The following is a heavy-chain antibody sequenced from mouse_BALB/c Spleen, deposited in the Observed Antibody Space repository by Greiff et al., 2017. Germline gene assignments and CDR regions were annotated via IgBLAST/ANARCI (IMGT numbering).Heavy chain of an antibody. V-gene: IGHV5-4*02. D-gene: IGHD1-1*01. J-gene: IGHJ3*01. CDR2: ISDGGSYT. CDR1: GFTFSDYY. CDR3: AREEDYGAY. Sequence: EVKVVESGGGLVKPGGSLKLSCAASGFTFSDYYMYWVRQTPEKRLEWVATISDGGSYTYYPDSVKGRFTISRDNAKNNLYLQMSSLKSEDTAMYYCAREEDYGAYWGQGTLVTVSA.